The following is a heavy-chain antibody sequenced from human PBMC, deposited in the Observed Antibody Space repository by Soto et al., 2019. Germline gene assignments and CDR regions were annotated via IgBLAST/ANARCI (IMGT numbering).Heavy chain of an antibody. CDR3: ASQGRGIRRGYAMEV. V-gene: IGHV4-30-4*01. J-gene: IGHJ6*02. CDR1: GGSISSGDYY. D-gene: IGHD2-15*01. CDR2: IYYSGST. Sequence: SETLSLTCTVSGGSISSGDYYWSWIRQPPGKGLEWIGYIYYSGSTYYNPSLKSRVTISVDTSKNQFSLKLSSVTAADTAVYYCASQGRGIRRGYAMEVWGQGTTVTSP.